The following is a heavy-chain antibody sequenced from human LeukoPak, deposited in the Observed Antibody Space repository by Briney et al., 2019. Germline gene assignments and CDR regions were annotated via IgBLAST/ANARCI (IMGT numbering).Heavy chain of an antibody. V-gene: IGHV3-30-3*01. Sequence: PGGSLRLSCAASGFTVSIYSMHWVRQAPGKGLEWVAIISKDGNNKYYKDSVKGRFTISRDNSKNTLYLQMNSLRPDDMAVYHCVRENYREYFFDYSGRGTLVPVSS. CDR3: VRENYREYFFDY. D-gene: IGHD4-17*01. CDR2: ISKDGNNK. CDR1: GFTVSIYS. J-gene: IGHJ4*02.